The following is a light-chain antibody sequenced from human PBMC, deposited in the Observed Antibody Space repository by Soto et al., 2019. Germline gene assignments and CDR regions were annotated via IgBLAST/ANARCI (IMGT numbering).Light chain of an antibody. CDR3: LQHYNYPRT. CDR2: SAS. V-gene: IGKV1-6*01. J-gene: IGKJ1*01. CDR1: QGIRSQ. Sequence: AILMTQSPSSLAASVGDRFTISCRASQGIRSQLGWYQQKPGKAPKVLISSASSLQSGVPSRFSGSGSGTDFTLTISSLQPEDYATYYCLQHYNYPRTFGQGTTVDIK.